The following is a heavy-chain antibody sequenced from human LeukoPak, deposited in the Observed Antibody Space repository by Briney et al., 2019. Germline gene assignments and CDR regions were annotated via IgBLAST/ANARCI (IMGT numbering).Heavy chain of an antibody. CDR1: GGSISSYY. D-gene: IGHD3-22*01. CDR2: IYYSVST. Sequence: PSETLSLTCTVSGGSISSYYWSWIRQPPGKGLEWIGYIYYSVSTNYNPSLKRRVTISLDTSKNQFSLKLSSVTAADTAVSYCARASHYYDSSGYYRSWGQGTLVTVSS. CDR3: ARASHYYDSSGYYRS. V-gene: IGHV4-59*01. J-gene: IGHJ5*02.